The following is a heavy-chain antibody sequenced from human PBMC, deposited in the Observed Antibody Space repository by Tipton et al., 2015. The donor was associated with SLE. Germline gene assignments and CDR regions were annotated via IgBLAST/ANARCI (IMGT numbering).Heavy chain of an antibody. CDR2: ISSSSSYT. V-gene: IGHV3-21*05. J-gene: IGHJ4*02. CDR3: ARDGYSSSWSDY. D-gene: IGHD6-13*01. Sequence: SLRLSCAASGFTFSSYGMHWVRQAPGKGLEWVSYISSSSSYTNYADSVKGRFTISRDNAKNSLYLQMNSLRAEDTAVYYCARDGYSSSWSDYWGQGTLVTVSS. CDR1: GFTFSSYG.